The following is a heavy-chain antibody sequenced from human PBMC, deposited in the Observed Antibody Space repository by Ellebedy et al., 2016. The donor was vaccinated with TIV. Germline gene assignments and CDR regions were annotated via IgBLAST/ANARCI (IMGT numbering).Heavy chain of an antibody. Sequence: SLKISCAASGFTSMNYAMHWVRQVPGKGLEWVSGIPWNSGNTGYADSVKGRFTTSRDNAKNSLYLQMTSLRVEDTALYYCIKDVVPGGADVWGQGTTVTVSS. CDR3: IKDVVPGGADV. CDR1: GFTSMNYA. J-gene: IGHJ6*02. CDR2: IPWNSGNT. V-gene: IGHV3-9*02. D-gene: IGHD2-8*02.